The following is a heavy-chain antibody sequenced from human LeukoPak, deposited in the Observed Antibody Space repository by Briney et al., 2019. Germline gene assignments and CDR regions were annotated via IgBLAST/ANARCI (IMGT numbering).Heavy chain of an antibody. CDR2: ISSSGSTI. J-gene: IGHJ4*02. Sequence: GGSLRLSCAASGFTFSSYEMNWVRQAPGKGLEWVSYISSSGSTIYYADSVKGRSTISRDNAKNSLYLQMNSLRAEDTAVYYCAGERQRYYGDYYWGQGTLVTVSS. V-gene: IGHV3-48*03. D-gene: IGHD4-17*01. CDR3: AGERQRYYGDYY. CDR1: GFTFSSYE.